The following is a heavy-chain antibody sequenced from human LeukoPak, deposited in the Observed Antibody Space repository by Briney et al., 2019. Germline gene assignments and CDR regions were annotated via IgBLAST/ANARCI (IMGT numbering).Heavy chain of an antibody. Sequence: GASVKVSCKASGYTFTNYYMHWVRQAPGQGLEWMGWINPNSGGTNYAQKFQGRVTMTRDTSISTAYMELSRLRSDDTAVYYCARDGGWYSSGWYEAQNFDYWGQGTLVTVSS. D-gene: IGHD6-19*01. J-gene: IGHJ4*02. V-gene: IGHV1-2*02. CDR3: ARDGGWYSSGWYEAQNFDY. CDR1: GYTFTNYY. CDR2: INPNSGGT.